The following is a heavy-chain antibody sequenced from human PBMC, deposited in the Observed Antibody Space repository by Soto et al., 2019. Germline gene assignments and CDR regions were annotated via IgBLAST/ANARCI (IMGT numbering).Heavy chain of an antibody. CDR2: ISAYNGNT. D-gene: IGHD6-13*01. CDR1: GYTFTSYV. J-gene: IGHJ5*02. CDR3: AREKGTIAAAGTGWFDP. V-gene: IGHV1-18*01. Sequence: ASVKVSCKASGYTFTSYVISWVRQAPGQGLEWMGWISAYNGNTNYAQKLQGRVTMTTDTSTSTAYMELRSLRSDDTAVYYCAREKGTIAAAGTGWFDPWGQGTLVTVSS.